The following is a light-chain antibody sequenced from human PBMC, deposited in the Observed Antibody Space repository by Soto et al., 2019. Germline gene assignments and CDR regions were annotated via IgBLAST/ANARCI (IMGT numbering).Light chain of an antibody. CDR2: DVS. CDR3: SSYTSSSTYV. Sequence: QSALTQPASVSGSPGQSIAISCTGTSSDVGGYNFVSWYQQHPHKASKLMISDVSNRPSGVSNRFSGSKSGNTASLTISGLQAEDEADYYCSSYTSSSTYVFGTGTKVTVL. V-gene: IGLV2-14*01. CDR1: SSDVGGYNF. J-gene: IGLJ1*01.